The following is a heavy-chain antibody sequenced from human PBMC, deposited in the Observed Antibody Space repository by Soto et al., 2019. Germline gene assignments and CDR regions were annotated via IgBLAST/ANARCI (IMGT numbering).Heavy chain of an antibody. D-gene: IGHD3-22*01. V-gene: IGHV3-30*18. CDR3: AKDLMEYYYDSSGYYPGH. CDR1: GFTFSSYG. Sequence: QVQLVESGGGVVQPGRSLRLSCAASGFTFSSYGMHWVRQAPGKGLEWVAVISYDGSNKYYADSVKGRFTISRDNSKNTLYLQMNSLRAEDTAVYYCAKDLMEYYYDSSGYYPGHWGQGTLVTVSS. J-gene: IGHJ4*02. CDR2: ISYDGSNK.